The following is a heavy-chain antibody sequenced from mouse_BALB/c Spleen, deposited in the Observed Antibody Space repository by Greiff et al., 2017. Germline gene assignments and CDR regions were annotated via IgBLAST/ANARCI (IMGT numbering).Heavy chain of an antibody. CDR1: GFTFSDYY. CDR2: ISDGGSYT. Sequence: EVKLMESGGGLVKPGGSLKLSCAASGFTFSDYYMYWVRQTPEKRLEWVATISDGGSYTYYPDSVKGRFTISRDNAKNNLYLQMSSLKSEDTAMYYCARDLLDYGSSWFAYWGQGTLVTVSA. V-gene: IGHV5-4*02. J-gene: IGHJ3*01. D-gene: IGHD2-2*01. CDR3: ARDLLDYGSSWFAY.